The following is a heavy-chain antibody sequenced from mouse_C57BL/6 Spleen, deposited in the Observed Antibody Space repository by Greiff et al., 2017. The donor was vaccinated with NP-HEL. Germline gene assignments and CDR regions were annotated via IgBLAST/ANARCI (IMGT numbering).Heavy chain of an antibody. CDR1: GFSFNTYA. D-gene: IGHD2-5*01. J-gene: IGHJ3*01. CDR2: IRSKSNNYAT. CDR3: VRPRGSNFLFAY. Sequence: EVKLQESGGGLVQPKGSLKLSCAASGFSFNTYAMNWVRQAPGKGLEWVARIRSKSNNYATYYADSVKDRFTISRDDSESMLYLQMNNLKTEDTAMYYCVRPRGSNFLFAYWGQGTLVTVSA. V-gene: IGHV10-1*01.